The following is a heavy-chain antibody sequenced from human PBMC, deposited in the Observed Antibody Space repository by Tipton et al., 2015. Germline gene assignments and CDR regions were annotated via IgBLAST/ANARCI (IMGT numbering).Heavy chain of an antibody. CDR1: GGSISSYY. D-gene: IGHD6-13*01. V-gene: IGHV4-59*08. Sequence: TLSLTGTVSGGSISSYYWSWIRQPPGKELEWIGYIQYSGSTNYNPSLKSRFTISVDTTKNQFSLRLSSVTAADTAVYYCARSLFPETAGLENWFDPWGQGTLVTVSS. CDR3: ARSLFPETAGLENWFDP. J-gene: IGHJ5*02. CDR2: IQYSGST.